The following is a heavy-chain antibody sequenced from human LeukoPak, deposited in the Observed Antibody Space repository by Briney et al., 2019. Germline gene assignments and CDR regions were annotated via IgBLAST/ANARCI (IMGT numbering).Heavy chain of an antibody. CDR2: INHSGST. D-gene: IGHD7-27*01. V-gene: IGHV4-34*01. CDR1: GGSLSGYY. CDR3: ARQTGAYYYYMDV. J-gene: IGHJ6*03. Sequence: SETLSLTCAVYGGSLSGYYWSWLRQPPGKALYWIGEINHSGSTNYNPSLKSRVTISVGTSKNQFSLKLSSVTAADTAVYYCARQTGAYYYYMDVWGKGTTVTVSS.